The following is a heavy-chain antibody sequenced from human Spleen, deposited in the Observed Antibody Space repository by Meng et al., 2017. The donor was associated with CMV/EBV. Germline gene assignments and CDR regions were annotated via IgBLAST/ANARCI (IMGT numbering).Heavy chain of an antibody. D-gene: IGHD2-2*01. CDR3: AREGVGYCSSTSCYEYYFDY. Sequence: DYGMSWVRQAPGKGLEWVAGIKWDGGNTGYADSVKGRFTISRDNAKNSLYLQMNSLRAEDTALYYCAREGVGYCSSTSCYEYYFDYWGQGTLVTVSS. V-gene: IGHV3-20*03. J-gene: IGHJ4*02. CDR2: IKWDGGNT. CDR1: DYG.